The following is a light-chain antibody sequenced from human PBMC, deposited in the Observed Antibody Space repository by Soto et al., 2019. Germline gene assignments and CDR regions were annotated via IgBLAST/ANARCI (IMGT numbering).Light chain of an antibody. Sequence: IVLTQSPGTLSLSPGERATLSCRASQSVSSSYLTWYQQKPGQAPRLLIYGASSRATGIPDRFSGRAAGTDFILTSSSLEQEDVVVYCWQQRSNWPWTFGQGTKVDNK. CDR3: QQRSNWPWT. CDR2: GAS. J-gene: IGKJ1*01. V-gene: IGKV3D-20*02. CDR1: QSVSSSY.